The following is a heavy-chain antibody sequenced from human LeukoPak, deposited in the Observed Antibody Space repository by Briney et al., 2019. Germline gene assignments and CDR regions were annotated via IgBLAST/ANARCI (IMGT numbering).Heavy chain of an antibody. J-gene: IGHJ4*02. Sequence: SETLSLTCTVSGGSISSYYWSWIRQPPGKGLEWIGYIYYSGSTNYNPSLKSRVTISVDTSKNQFSLKLSSVTAVDTAVYYCARRYSSSWIDYWGQGTLVTVSS. CDR2: IYYSGST. V-gene: IGHV4-59*08. CDR1: GGSISSYY. CDR3: ARRYSSSWIDY. D-gene: IGHD6-13*01.